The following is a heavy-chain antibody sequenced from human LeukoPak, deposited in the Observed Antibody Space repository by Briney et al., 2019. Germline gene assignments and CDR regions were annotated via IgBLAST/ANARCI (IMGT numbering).Heavy chain of an antibody. CDR3: ARSQGYCSGGSCYEPDY. D-gene: IGHD2-15*01. Sequence: GASVKVSCKASGGTFSSYAISWVRQAPGQGLEWMGGIIPIFGTANYAQKFQGRVTITADESTSTAYMELSSLRSEDTAVYYCARSQGYCSGGSCYEPDYWGQGTLVTVSP. J-gene: IGHJ4*02. CDR1: GGTFSSYA. CDR2: IIPIFGTA. V-gene: IGHV1-69*13.